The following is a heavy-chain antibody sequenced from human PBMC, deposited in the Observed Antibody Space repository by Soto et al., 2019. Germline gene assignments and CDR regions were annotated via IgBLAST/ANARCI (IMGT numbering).Heavy chain of an antibody. D-gene: IGHD3-16*01. Sequence: SGPTLVNPTQTLTLTCSFSGFSLGNNRVGVAWIRQPPGKALEWLAVIYWDDDKRYSPSLKNRLTISKDTSNNLVVLLMTNLDPVDTAKYYCAHLLFTFGGVTEHNGFDSWGQGKRVTVSS. CDR2: IYWDDDK. V-gene: IGHV2-5*02. CDR3: AHLLFTFGGVTEHNGFDS. J-gene: IGHJ3*01. CDR1: GFSLGNNRVG.